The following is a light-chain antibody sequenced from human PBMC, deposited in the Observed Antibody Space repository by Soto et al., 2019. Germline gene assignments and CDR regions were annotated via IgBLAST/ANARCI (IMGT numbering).Light chain of an antibody. CDR2: DAS. CDR3: QQRSSWPRT. Sequence: EIVLTQSPATLSLSPGERATLSYRASQSVTSYLAWYQQKPGQAPRLLIYDASNRATGVPPRFSGSGSGTDFTLTISSLEPEDFAVYYCQQRSSWPRTFGGGTKVEI. V-gene: IGKV3-11*01. J-gene: IGKJ4*01. CDR1: QSVTSY.